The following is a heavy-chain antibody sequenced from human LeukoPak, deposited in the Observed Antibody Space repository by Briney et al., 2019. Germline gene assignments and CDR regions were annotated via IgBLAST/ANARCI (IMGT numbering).Heavy chain of an antibody. V-gene: IGHV1-18*01. CDR3: AREPYYYDRTGFDY. CDR1: GYTFTSYG. Sequence: ASVKVSCKASGYTFTSYGISWVRQAPGQGLEWMGWISAYNGNTNYAQKLQGRVTMTTDTSTSTAYLELRSRRSDDTAVYYCAREPYYYDRTGFDYWGQGTLVTVSS. J-gene: IGHJ4*02. D-gene: IGHD3-22*01. CDR2: ISAYNGNT.